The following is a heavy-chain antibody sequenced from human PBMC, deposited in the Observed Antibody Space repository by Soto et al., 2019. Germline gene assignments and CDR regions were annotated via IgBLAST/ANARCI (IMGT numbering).Heavy chain of an antibody. D-gene: IGHD5-18*01. CDR1: GGTFSSYA. V-gene: IGHV1-69*13. CDR2: IIPIFGTA. Sequence: GASVKVSCKASGGTFSSYAISWVRQAPGQGLEWMGGIIPIFGTANYAQKFQGRVTITADESTSTAYMELSSLRSEDTAVYYCARDPVDTAMSPYYYYYGMDVWGQGTTVTVSS. CDR3: ARDPVDTAMSPYYYYYGMDV. J-gene: IGHJ6*02.